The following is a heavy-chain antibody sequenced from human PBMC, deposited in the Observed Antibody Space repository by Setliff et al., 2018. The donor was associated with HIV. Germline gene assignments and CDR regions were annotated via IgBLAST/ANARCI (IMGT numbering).Heavy chain of an antibody. CDR2: INPSSGGT. V-gene: IGHV1-2*04. CDR3: ATTKGLSSGYDY. J-gene: IGHJ4*02. CDR1: GYTFTDYY. D-gene: IGHD3-22*01. Sequence: ASVKVSCKASGYTFTDYYLNWVRQAPGQGLEWMGWINPSSGGTNYAQKFKGWVTMTRDTSTSTVYMELSSLRSEDTAVYYCATTKGLSSGYDYWGQGTLVTVSS.